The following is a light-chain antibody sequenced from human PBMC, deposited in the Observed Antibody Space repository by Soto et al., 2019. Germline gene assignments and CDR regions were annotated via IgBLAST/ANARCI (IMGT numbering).Light chain of an antibody. Sequence: DIQMTQSPSTLSASVGDRVTITCRASQSISRWLAWYQQKPGTAPKLLIYAASTLESGVPSRFSGSRSGTEFTLTVSSLQPDDFETYYCQQYNDSFPYTFGQGTKLEIK. CDR3: QQYNDSFPYT. CDR2: AAS. CDR1: QSISRW. V-gene: IGKV1-5*03. J-gene: IGKJ2*01.